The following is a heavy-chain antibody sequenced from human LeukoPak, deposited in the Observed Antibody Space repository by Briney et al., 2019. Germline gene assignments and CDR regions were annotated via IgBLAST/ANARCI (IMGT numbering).Heavy chain of an antibody. Sequence: PGGSLRLSCTASGFTFGYHAINWVRQAPGRGLEWVGFIRSQAYSGTTEYATSVKDRFTISRDDSKSIAYLQMNSLKTEDTAVYYCTRDIVSISQPYYFDYWGQGTLVTVPS. CDR3: TRDIVSISQPYYFDY. CDR2: IRSQAYSGTT. V-gene: IGHV3-49*04. D-gene: IGHD2-2*01. CDR1: GFTFGYHA. J-gene: IGHJ4*02.